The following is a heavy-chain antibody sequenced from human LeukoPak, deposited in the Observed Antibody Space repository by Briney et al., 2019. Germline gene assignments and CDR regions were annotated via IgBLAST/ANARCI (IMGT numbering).Heavy chain of an antibody. D-gene: IGHD3-22*01. J-gene: IGHJ4*02. CDR3: ATGSNRYDSSDFDY. CDR2: ICRKTDCVSR. CDR1: VFTFSNSW. Sequence: GGSLRLFCVAPVFTFSNSWMHWPRQAPRKGLEWVGRICRKTDCVSREDAAPVKVRFSISRDDSKNTLELQMHSLKTDDTALFYCATGSNRYDSSDFDYWGQGTLVTVSS. V-gene: IGHV3-15*07.